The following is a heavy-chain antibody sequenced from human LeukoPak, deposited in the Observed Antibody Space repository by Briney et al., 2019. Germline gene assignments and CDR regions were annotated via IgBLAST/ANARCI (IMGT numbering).Heavy chain of an antibody. V-gene: IGHV4-59*08. CDR1: GASISSYY. CDR3: ARHRERSWICYFDY. J-gene: IGHJ4*02. Sequence: PSETLSLTCTVSGASISSYYWSWIRQPPGNGLEWIGYIYYSGATNYNPSLKSRVTISLDTSKNQFTLKLSSVTAADTAVYYCARHRERSWICYFDYWGQGTLVT. CDR2: IYYSGAT. D-gene: IGHD2-2*03.